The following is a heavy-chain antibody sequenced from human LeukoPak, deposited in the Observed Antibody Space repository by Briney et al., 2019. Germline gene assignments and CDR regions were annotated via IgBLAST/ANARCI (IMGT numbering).Heavy chain of an antibody. CDR2: IYHSGNT. Sequence: SETLSLTCSVSGFSISGGYYWGWIRQPPGKGLEWLGSIYHSGNTDYNPSLKSRVTISVDTAKNKFFLRLSSVTAADTAVYYCARDVVAAAGSFDYWGQGTQVTVSS. D-gene: IGHD6-13*01. J-gene: IGHJ4*02. CDR3: ARDVVAAAGSFDY. CDR1: GFSISGGYY. V-gene: IGHV4-38-2*02.